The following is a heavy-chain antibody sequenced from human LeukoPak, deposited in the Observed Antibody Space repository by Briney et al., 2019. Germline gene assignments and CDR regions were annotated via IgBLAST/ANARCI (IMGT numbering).Heavy chain of an antibody. J-gene: IGHJ3*02. CDR1: GFTFSSYG. Sequence: GGSLRLSCAASGFTFSSYGMHWVRQAPGKGLEWVAFISYDGSNKYYADSVKGRFTISRDNSKNTLYLQMNSLRAEDTAVYYCATSGRIKRDAFDIWGQGTMVTVSS. D-gene: IGHD1-26*01. CDR2: ISYDGSNK. V-gene: IGHV3-30*03. CDR3: ATSGRIKRDAFDI.